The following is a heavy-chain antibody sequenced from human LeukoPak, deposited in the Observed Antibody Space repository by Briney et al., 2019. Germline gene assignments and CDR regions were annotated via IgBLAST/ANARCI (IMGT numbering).Heavy chain of an antibody. CDR3: ARGSGWCFDY. D-gene: IGHD6-19*01. J-gene: IGHJ4*02. CDR1: GGTSSSYA. CDR2: IISIFGTA. V-gene: IGHV1-69*05. Sequence: SVKVSCKASGGTSSSYAISWVRQAPGQGREWIGRIISIFGTADYAQKFQGRVTITTDESTSTAYMELSSLRSEDTAVYYCARGSGWCFDYWGQGTLVTVSS.